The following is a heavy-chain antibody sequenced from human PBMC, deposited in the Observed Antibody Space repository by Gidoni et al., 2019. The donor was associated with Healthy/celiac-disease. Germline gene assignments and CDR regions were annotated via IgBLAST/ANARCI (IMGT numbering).Heavy chain of an antibody. CDR2: SNHSGST. CDR1: GGSFSGYY. V-gene: IGHV4-34*01. J-gene: IGHJ4*02. CDR3: ASLLVSGVDY. D-gene: IGHD6-6*01. Sequence: QVQLQQWGAGLLKPSETLSLTCAVYGGSFSGYYWSWILQHPGKGLEWIGESNHSGSTNYNPSLKSRVTISVDTSKNQFSLKLSSVTAADTAVYYCASLLVSGVDYWGQGTLVTVSS.